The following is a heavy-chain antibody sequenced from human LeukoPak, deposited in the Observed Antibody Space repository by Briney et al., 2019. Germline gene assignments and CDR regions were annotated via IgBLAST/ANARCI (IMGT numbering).Heavy chain of an antibody. CDR3: VRGHTTATYYFDY. D-gene: IGHD1-1*01. CDR1: GFTFSGYA. J-gene: IGHJ4*02. CDR2: ISTDGNDK. Sequence: GGSLRLSCAASGFTFSGYAMHWVRQAPGKGLEWLTVISTDGNDKHYADSVKGRFTVARDNSKNTLLLQMNSLRAEDTAVYYCVRGHTTATYYFDYWGQGTLVTVSS. V-gene: IGHV3-30*04.